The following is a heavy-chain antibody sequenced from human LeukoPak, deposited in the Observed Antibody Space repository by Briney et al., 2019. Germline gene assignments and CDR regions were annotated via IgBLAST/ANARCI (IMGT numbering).Heavy chain of an antibody. CDR3: ARSPRGVWWLRY. V-gene: IGHV3-30*02. J-gene: IGHJ4*02. D-gene: IGHD5-12*01. CDR1: GFTFGSFG. CDR2: IRFDGSNK. Sequence: PGGSLRLSCGASGFTFGSFGMHWGRQAPGKGLEWVAFIRFDGSNKYYADSVKGRFTISRDNSKNTLYLQMNSLRAEDTAVYYCARSPRGVWWLRYWGQGTLVTVSS.